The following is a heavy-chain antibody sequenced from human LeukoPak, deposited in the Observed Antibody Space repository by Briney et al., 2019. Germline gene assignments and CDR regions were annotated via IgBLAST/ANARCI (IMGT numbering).Heavy chain of an antibody. V-gene: IGHV3-23*01. CDR2: TNSAGTST. CDR1: GFPFSDFS. J-gene: IGHJ4*02. CDR3: AKQSYARSLGE. D-gene: IGHD2-8*01. Sequence: PGGSLRLSCATSGFPFSDFSMTWVRQAPGKGLEWVSTTNSAGTSTYYTEPVKGRFTISRDNSKNALYLQMSSLRVDDTAIYYCAKQSYARSLGEGGPGTLVTVSS.